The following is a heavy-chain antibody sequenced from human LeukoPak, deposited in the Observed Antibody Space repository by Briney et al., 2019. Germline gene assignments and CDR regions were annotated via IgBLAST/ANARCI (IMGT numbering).Heavy chain of an antibody. CDR2: IRYDGSNK. CDR3: AKAQPGSIAVAGTSDY. J-gene: IGHJ4*02. Sequence: AGGSLRLSCAASGFTFSSYGMHWVRQAPGKGLEGVAFIRYDGSNKYYADSVKGRFTISRDNSKNTLYLQMNSLRAEDTAVYYCAKAQPGSIAVAGTSDYWGQGTLVTVSS. V-gene: IGHV3-30*02. D-gene: IGHD6-19*01. CDR1: GFTFSSYG.